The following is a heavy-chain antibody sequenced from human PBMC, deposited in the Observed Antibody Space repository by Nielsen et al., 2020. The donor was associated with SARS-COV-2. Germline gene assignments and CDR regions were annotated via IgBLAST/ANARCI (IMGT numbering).Heavy chain of an antibody. Sequence: GGSLTLSCVASGSIFSSYTMNWVRQAPGKGLEWVSVIYSVGSTYYPDSVKGRFTISRDNPKNTLYLQMKSLRDEDTAVYYCARGYGDYYFDYWGQGTLVTVSS. V-gene: IGHV3-53*01. J-gene: IGHJ4*02. D-gene: IGHD4-17*01. CDR1: GSIFSSYT. CDR3: ARGYGDYYFDY. CDR2: IYSVGST.